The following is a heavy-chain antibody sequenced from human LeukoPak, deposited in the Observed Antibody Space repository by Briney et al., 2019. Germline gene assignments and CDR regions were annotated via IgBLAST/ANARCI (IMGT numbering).Heavy chain of an antibody. D-gene: IGHD1-26*01. CDR3: ARDQRGSFIY. J-gene: IGHJ4*02. Sequence: SETLSLTCTVSGGSIGSYYWTWIRQPPGKGLEWIGYIYYSGSTNYNPSLKSRVTISVDTSKNQFSLKLSSVTAADTAVYYCARDQRGSFIYWGQGTLVTVSS. CDR1: GGSIGSYY. V-gene: IGHV4-59*12. CDR2: IYYSGST.